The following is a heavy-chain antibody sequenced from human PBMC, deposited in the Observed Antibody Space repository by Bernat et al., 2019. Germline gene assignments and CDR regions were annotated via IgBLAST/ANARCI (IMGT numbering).Heavy chain of an antibody. J-gene: IGHJ4*02. D-gene: IGHD4-17*01. CDR3: AREELYGDYGY. Sequence: QVQLVQSGAEVKKPGASVKVSCKASGYTFTGYNMHWVRKAPGQGLEWMGWINPNSGGTNYAQKFQGRVTMTRDTSISTAYMEVIRLRSDDSAVYYCAREELYGDYGYWGQGTLVTVSS. CDR1: GYTFTGYN. CDR2: INPNSGGT. V-gene: IGHV1-2*02.